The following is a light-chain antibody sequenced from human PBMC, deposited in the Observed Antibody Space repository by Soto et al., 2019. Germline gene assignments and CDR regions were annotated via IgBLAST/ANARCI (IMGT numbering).Light chain of an antibody. CDR3: QQYDYWPWT. CDR2: GAS. V-gene: IGKV3-15*01. Sequence: EIVMTQSPATLSVSPGGRATLSCRASQSISDTLAWYQQKPGQAPRLLIHGASTRAPGFPARFSGSGSGTDFTRTISSLQSEDFAVYYCQQYDYWPWTFGQGTKVEIK. J-gene: IGKJ1*01. CDR1: QSISDT.